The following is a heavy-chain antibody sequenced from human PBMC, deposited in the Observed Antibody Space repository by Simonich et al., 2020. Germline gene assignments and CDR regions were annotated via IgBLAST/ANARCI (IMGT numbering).Heavy chain of an antibody. V-gene: IGHV3-74*01. CDR1: GFTFSSYW. CDR3: ARDYSNYDAFDI. CDR2: SKRDGRST. J-gene: IGHJ3*02. D-gene: IGHD4-4*01. Sequence: EVQLVESGGGLVQPGGSLRLSCAAAGFTFSSYWMHWVRQAPGKGRVLVSRSKRDGRSTSYADSVKGRLTISRDNAKNTLYLQMNSLRAEDTAVDYCARDYSNYDAFDIWGQGTMVTVSS.